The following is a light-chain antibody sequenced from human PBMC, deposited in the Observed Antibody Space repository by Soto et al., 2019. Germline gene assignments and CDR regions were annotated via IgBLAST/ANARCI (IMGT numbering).Light chain of an antibody. CDR2: AAS. CDR3: QQYNSYSQT. V-gene: IGKV1-9*01. J-gene: IGKJ1*01. Sequence: IQLTQSPSSLSASVGDRVTITCRASQGISSYLAWYQQTPGKAPKLLIYAASTLQSGVPSRFSGSGSGTDFTLTISSLQPDDFATYYCQQYNSYSQTFGQGTKGDIK. CDR1: QGISSY.